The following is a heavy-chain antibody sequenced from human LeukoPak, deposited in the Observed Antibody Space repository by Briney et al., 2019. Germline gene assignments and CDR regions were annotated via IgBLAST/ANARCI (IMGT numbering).Heavy chain of an antibody. D-gene: IGHD2-15*01. CDR1: GGSISSGRYY. CDR3: ARAYCSGGSCYSNWFDP. CDR2: VYYTGNT. Sequence: SETLSLTCTVSGGSISSGRYYWGWIRQPPGKGLEWIGSVYYTGNTYYNPSLQSRVTISVDTSKYQFSLKLNSVTAADTAVYFCARAYCSGGSCYSNWFDPWGQGTLVTVSS. V-gene: IGHV4-39*07. J-gene: IGHJ5*02.